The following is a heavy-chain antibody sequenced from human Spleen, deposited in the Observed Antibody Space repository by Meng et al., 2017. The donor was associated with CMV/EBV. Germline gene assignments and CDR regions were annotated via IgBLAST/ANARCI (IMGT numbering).Heavy chain of an antibody. V-gene: IGHV4-38-2*02. Sequence: SETLSLTCTVSGSSVSSAFFWGWIRQPPGKGLEWIANIYHTGSTYYNPSLKSRATISVDTSKNLFSLNLTSVTAADTAVYYCARVGGSGGYYRYYYYGMDVWGQGTTVTVSS. D-gene: IGHD3-10*01. J-gene: IGHJ6*02. CDR3: ARVGGSGGYYRYYYYGMDV. CDR1: GSSVSSAFF. CDR2: IYHTGST.